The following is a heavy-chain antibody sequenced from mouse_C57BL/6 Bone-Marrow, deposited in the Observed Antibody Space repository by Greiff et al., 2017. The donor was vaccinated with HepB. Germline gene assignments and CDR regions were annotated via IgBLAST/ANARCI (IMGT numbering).Heavy chain of an antibody. J-gene: IGHJ3*01. CDR2: ISSGGSYT. D-gene: IGHD2-4*01. CDR3: ARHDSYDYDVRFAY. CDR1: GFTFSSYG. V-gene: IGHV5-6*01. Sequence: EVQLVESGGDLVKPGGSLKLSCAASGFTFSSYGMSWVRQTPDKRLEWVATISSGGSYTYYPDSVKGRFTISRDNAKNTLYLQMSSLKSEDTAMYYCARHDSYDYDVRFAYWGQGTLVTVSA.